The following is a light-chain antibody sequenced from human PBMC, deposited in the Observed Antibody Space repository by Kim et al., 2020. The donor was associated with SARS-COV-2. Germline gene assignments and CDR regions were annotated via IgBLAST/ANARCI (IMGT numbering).Light chain of an antibody. V-gene: IGLV2-11*03. Sequence: GQSVTISCIGTSSDVGAFTFFSWYQQHPGKAPKLMIYSMTARPSGVPDRFSGSKTGPTASLTISGLQAEDEADYYCCSYAGRYSLVCGGGTQLTVL. CDR2: SMT. J-gene: IGLJ2*01. CDR3: CSYAGRYSLV. CDR1: SSDVGAFTF.